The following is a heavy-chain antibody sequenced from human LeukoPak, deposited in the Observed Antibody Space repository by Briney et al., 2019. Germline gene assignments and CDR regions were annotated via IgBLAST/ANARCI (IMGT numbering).Heavy chain of an antibody. CDR1: GFTFSSYA. D-gene: IGHD6-13*01. J-gene: IGHJ6*02. V-gene: IGHV3-23*01. CDR2: ISGSGGST. CDR3: AKAPPSSYYYYYGMDV. Sequence: GGSLRLSCAASGFTFSSYAMSWVRQAPGRGLEWVSAISGSGGSTYYADSVKGRFTISRDISKNTLYLQMNSLRAEDTAVYYCAKAPPSSYYYYYGMDVWGQGTTVTVSS.